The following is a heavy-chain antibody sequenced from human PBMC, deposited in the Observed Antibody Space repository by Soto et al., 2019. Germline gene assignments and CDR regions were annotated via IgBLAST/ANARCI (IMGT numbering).Heavy chain of an antibody. V-gene: IGHV4-59*01. CDR2: IYYTGST. Sequence: SETVSLTCTVSGAPISGFYWSLIRQSPGKRLEWIGHIYYTGSTNYNPSLNSRVTISLDTSKNQFSLRLNSVTAADTAVYYCARRRDGYTPVWSDPSGQGILVTVSS. J-gene: IGHJ5*02. D-gene: IGHD5-12*01. CDR1: GAPISGFY. CDR3: ARRRDGYTPVWSDP.